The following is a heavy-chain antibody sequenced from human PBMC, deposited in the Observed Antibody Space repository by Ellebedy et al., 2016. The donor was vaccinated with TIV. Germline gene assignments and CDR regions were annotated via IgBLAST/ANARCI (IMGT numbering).Heavy chain of an antibody. CDR3: ARFSSTSRLNTYYFYHGMDV. CDR1: GGSISSSSYY. D-gene: IGHD1/OR15-1a*01. Sequence: SETLSLXXTVSGGSISSSSYYWGWIRQPPGKGLEWIGYIYYSGSTNYNPSLKSRVTISVDTSKNQSSLKLTSVTAADTAVYYCARFSSTSRLNTYYFYHGMDVWGQGTTVTVSS. CDR2: IYYSGST. V-gene: IGHV4-61*05. J-gene: IGHJ6*02.